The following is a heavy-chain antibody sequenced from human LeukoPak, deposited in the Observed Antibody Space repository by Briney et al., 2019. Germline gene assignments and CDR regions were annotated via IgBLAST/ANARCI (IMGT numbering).Heavy chain of an antibody. Sequence: PGGSLRLSCAASGFSFSNSGMHWVRQAPGKGLEWVAFMRYDGSSKFYTDSAKGRFTISRDNSKNTLYLQMNSLRAEDTAVYYCAKDFIYGGWGNAFDIWGQGTMVTVSS. CDR2: MRYDGSSK. CDR1: GFSFSNSG. J-gene: IGHJ3*02. V-gene: IGHV3-30*02. CDR3: AKDFIYGGWGNAFDI. D-gene: IGHD3-16*01.